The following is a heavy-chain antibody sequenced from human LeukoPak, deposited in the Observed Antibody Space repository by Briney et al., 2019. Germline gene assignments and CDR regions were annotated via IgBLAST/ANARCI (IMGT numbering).Heavy chain of an antibody. J-gene: IGHJ4*02. CDR2: IYYSGST. D-gene: IGHD6-19*01. CDR3: AILYSSGWYSSAHFDY. CDR1: GGSISSYY. Sequence: SETLSLTCTVSGGSISSYYWSWIRQPPGKGLEWIGYIYYSGSTNYKPSLKSRVTISVDTSKNQFSLKLSSVTAADTAVYYCAILYSSGWYSSAHFDYWGQGTLVTVSS. V-gene: IGHV4-59*01.